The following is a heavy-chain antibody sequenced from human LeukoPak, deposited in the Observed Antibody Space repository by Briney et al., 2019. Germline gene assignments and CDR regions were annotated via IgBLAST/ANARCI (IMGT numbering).Heavy chain of an antibody. CDR1: GGSISSYY. Sequence: PSETLSLTCTVSGGSISSYYWSWIRQPPGKGLEWIGYIYYSGSTNYNPSLKSRVTISVDTSKNQFSLRLSSVTAADTAVYYCARDPSAPGYFDPWGHGTLVTVSS. V-gene: IGHV4-59*12. J-gene: IGHJ5*02. CDR2: IYYSGST. D-gene: IGHD1-1*01. CDR3: ARDPSAPGYFDP.